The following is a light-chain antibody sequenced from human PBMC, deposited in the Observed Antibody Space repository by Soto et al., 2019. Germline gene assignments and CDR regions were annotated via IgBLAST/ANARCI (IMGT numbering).Light chain of an antibody. CDR3: QEFDSN. CDR1: HSMSNSN. CDR2: GAS. J-gene: IGKJ4*01. Sequence: IVLTQSPGNLSFSPGDRATLSCRASHSMSNSNLAWYQHKPGQAPRLLIYGASNRANGIPDRFSGSGSGTELILTINRLEPEDFAVYSCQEFDSNFGGGNKLDIK. V-gene: IGKV3-20*01.